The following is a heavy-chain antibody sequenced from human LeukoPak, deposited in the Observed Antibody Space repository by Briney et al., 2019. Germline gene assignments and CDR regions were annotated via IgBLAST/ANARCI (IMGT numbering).Heavy chain of an antibody. J-gene: IGHJ4*02. V-gene: IGHV3-23*01. D-gene: IGHD3-10*01. CDR1: GFTFRSYA. Sequence: GGSLRLSCAASGFTFRSYAMNWVRQAPGKGLEWVSGLSDSGYGTYYADSVKGRFTISRDNSKNTLYLQMNSLRAEDTAAYYCAKDTRGLKPYYFDHWGQGIMVTVSS. CDR2: LSDSGYGT. CDR3: AKDTRGLKPYYFDH.